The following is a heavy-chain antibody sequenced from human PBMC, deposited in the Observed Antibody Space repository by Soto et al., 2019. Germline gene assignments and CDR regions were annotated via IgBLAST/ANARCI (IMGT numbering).Heavy chain of an antibody. Sequence: ASVKVSCKASGYTFTSYGISWVRQAPGQGVEWMGWISAYNGNTNYAQKLQGRVTMTTDTSTSTAYMELRSLRSDDTAVYYCARDPKWIQLPWYYYGMDVWGQGTTVTVSS. V-gene: IGHV1-18*01. CDR3: ARDPKWIQLPWYYYGMDV. CDR2: ISAYNGNT. CDR1: GYTFTSYG. D-gene: IGHD5-18*01. J-gene: IGHJ6*02.